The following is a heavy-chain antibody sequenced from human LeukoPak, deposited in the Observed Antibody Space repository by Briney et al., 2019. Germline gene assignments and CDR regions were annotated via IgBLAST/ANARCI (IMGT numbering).Heavy chain of an antibody. J-gene: IGHJ6*02. CDR2: VNPNSGNT. CDR1: GYTFTSYD. V-gene: IGHV1-8*01. D-gene: IGHD3-16*01. Sequence: GASVKVSCKASGYTFTSYDINWVRQATGQGLEWMGWVNPNSGNTGYAQKFQGRVTMTRNTSISTAYMELSSLRSEDTAVYYCARAPRQGGYYYYYYGMDVWGQGTTVTVSS. CDR3: ARAPRQGGYYYYYYGMDV.